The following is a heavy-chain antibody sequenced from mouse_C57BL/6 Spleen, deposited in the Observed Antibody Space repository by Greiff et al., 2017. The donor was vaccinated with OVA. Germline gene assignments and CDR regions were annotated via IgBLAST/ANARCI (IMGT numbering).Heavy chain of an antibody. D-gene: IGHD2-2*01. CDR3: AREKGYPFAY. CDR1: GFTFSSYA. J-gene: IGHJ3*01. CDR2: ISDGGSYT. V-gene: IGHV5-4*01. Sequence: EVQRVESGGGLVKPGGSLKLSCAASGFTFSSYAMSWVRQTPEKRLEWVATISDGGSYTYYPDNVKGRFTISRDNAKNNLYLQMSHLKSEDTAMYYCAREKGYPFAYWGQGTLVTVSA.